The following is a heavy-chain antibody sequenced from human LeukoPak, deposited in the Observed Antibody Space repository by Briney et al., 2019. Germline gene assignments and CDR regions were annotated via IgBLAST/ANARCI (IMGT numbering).Heavy chain of an antibody. D-gene: IGHD6-19*01. Sequence: SQTLSLTCAISGDSVSSNSAAWNWIRQSPSRGLEWLGRTYYRSKWYNDYAVSVKSRITINPDTSKNQFSLQLNSVTPEDTAAYYCARDVFGRLVRSYYFDYWGQGTLVTVSS. CDR3: ARDVFGRLVRSYYFDY. V-gene: IGHV6-1*01. J-gene: IGHJ4*02. CDR2: TYYRSKWYN. CDR1: GDSVSSNSAA.